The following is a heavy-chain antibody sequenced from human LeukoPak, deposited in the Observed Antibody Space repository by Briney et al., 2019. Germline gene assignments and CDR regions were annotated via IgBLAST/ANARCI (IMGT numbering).Heavy chain of an antibody. V-gene: IGHV3-11*01. Sequence: NPGGSLRLSCAASGFTFDDYGMSWVRQAPGKGLEWVSYISSSGSTIYYADSVKGRFTISRDNAKNSLYLQMNSLRAEDTAVYYCARSGRLHGSGSYYFIDYWGQGTLVTVSS. CDR3: ARSGRLHGSGSYYFIDY. D-gene: IGHD3-10*01. CDR2: ISSSGSTI. J-gene: IGHJ4*02. CDR1: GFTFDDYG.